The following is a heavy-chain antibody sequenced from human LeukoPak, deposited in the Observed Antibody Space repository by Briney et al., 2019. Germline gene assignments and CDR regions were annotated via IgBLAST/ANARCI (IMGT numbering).Heavy chain of an antibody. CDR3: ARDRGGFGYSYGQNWFDP. J-gene: IGHJ5*02. CDR2: ISGTGGST. CDR1: GFTFSSYA. D-gene: IGHD5-18*01. Sequence: GGSLRLSCAASGFTFSSYAMSWVRQAPGKGLEWVSTISGTGGSTYYADSVKGRFTISRANSKNTLYLQMNSLRAEDTAVYYCARDRGGFGYSYGQNWFDPWGQGTLVTVSS. V-gene: IGHV3-23*01.